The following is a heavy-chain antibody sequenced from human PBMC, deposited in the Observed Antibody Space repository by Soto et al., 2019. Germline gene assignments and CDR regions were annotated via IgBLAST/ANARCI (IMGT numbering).Heavy chain of an antibody. J-gene: IGHJ4*02. CDR2: IYSGGST. CDR1: GFTVSSNY. Sequence: PGGSLRLSCAASGFTVSSNYMSWVRQAPGKGLEWVSVIYSGGSTYYADSVKGRLTISRDNSKNTLYLQMNSLRAEDTAVYYCARYSGYIYYFDYWGQGTLVTVSS. CDR3: ARYSGYIYYFDY. D-gene: IGHD3-22*01. V-gene: IGHV3-53*01.